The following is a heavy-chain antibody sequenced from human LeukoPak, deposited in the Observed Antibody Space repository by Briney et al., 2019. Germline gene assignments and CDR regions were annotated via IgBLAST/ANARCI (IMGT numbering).Heavy chain of an antibody. V-gene: IGHV4-34*01. CDR1: GGSFSGYY. CDR2: INHSGST. D-gene: IGHD5-24*01. J-gene: IGHJ2*01. CDR3: ARRSRIEVEMATIPYWYFDL. Sequence: PSETLSLTCAVYGGSFSGYYWSWIRQPPGKGLEWIGEINHSGSTNYNPSLKSRVTISVDTSKNQFSLKLSSVTAADTAVYYCARRSRIEVEMATIPYWYFDLWGRGTLVTVSS.